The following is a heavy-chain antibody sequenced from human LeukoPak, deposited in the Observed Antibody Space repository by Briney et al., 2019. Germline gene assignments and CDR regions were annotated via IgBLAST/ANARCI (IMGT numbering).Heavy chain of an antibody. CDR1: GFTFSNYW. Sequence: GGSLRLSCAASGFTFSNYWMHWVRQAPGKGLVWVSRINSDGSSTSYADSVEGRFTISRDNAKNSLYLQMSNLRAEDTAVYFCARGGGLDVWGQGATVTVSS. V-gene: IGHV3-74*01. D-gene: IGHD3-16*01. CDR2: INSDGSST. J-gene: IGHJ6*02. CDR3: ARGGGLDV.